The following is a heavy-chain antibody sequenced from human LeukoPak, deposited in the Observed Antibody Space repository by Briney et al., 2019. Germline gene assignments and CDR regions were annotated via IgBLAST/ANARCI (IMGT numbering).Heavy chain of an antibody. CDR3: ARVRITDSSGWYGWGFDY. CDR1: GFTFNNYW. CDR2: ISSSSSYI. D-gene: IGHD6-19*01. Sequence: GGSLRLSCAASGFTFNNYWMIWVRQAPGKGLEWVSSISSSSSYIYYADSVKGRFTISRDNAKNSLYLQMNSLRAEDTAVYYCARVRITDSSGWYGWGFDYWGQGTLVTVSS. J-gene: IGHJ4*02. V-gene: IGHV3-21*01.